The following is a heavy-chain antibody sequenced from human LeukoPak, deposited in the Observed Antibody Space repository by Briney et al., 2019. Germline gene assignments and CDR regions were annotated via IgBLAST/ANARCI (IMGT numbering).Heavy chain of an antibody. CDR1: GFTFSSYA. CDR3: AKDSTGRTTVNWFDP. V-gene: IGHV3-23*01. J-gene: IGHJ5*02. CDR2: ISGSGGST. D-gene: IGHD4-17*01. Sequence: PGGSLRLSCAASGFTFSSYAMHWVRQAPGKGLEWVSAISGSGGSTYYADSVKGRFTISRDNSKNTLYLQMNSLRAEDTAVYYCAKDSTGRTTVNWFDPWGQGTLVTVSS.